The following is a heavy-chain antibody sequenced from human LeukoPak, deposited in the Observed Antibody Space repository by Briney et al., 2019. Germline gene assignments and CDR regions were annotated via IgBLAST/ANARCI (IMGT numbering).Heavy chain of an antibody. CDR1: GYSFAAYW. V-gene: IGHV5-51*01. CDR2: IYPDDSDT. Sequence: GESLKISCKVSGYSFAAYWIGWVRQMPGKGLEWMGIIYPDDSDTRYSPSFQGQVTISADKSISTAYLQWSSLKASDTAMYYCATPYPREYCSSTTCYFNYWGQGTLVTVSS. J-gene: IGHJ4*02. CDR3: ATPYPREYCSSTTCYFNY. D-gene: IGHD2-2*01.